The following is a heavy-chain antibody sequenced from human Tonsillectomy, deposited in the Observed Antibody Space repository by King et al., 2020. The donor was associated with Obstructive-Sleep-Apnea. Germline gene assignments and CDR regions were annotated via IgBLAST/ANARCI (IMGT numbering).Heavy chain of an antibody. V-gene: IGHV3-33*01. CDR2: IWYDGSNK. Sequence: VQLVESGGGVVQPGRSLRLSCAASGFTFSSYGMHWVRQAPGKGLEWVADIWYDGSNKYYGDSVKGRFTISRDNSKNTLYLQMNSLRAEDTAVYYCARGDGYNHDAFDIWGQGTMVTVSS. CDR3: ARGDGYNHDAFDI. D-gene: IGHD5-24*01. CDR1: GFTFSSYG. J-gene: IGHJ3*02.